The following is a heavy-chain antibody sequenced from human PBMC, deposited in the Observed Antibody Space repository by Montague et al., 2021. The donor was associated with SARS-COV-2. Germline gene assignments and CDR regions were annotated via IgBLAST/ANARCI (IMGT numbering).Heavy chain of an antibody. D-gene: IGHD3/OR15-3a*01. CDR1: GFTFSSYA. J-gene: IGHJ1*01. V-gene: IGHV3-23*03. CDR3: AKVDSVFA. CDR2: IYGATGRT. Sequence: SLRLSCAASGFTFSSYALSWVRQAPGKGLEWVSDIYGATGRTFYADSVKGRFTMSRENSKNTLYLQMNSLRVDDTAVYYCAKVDSVFAWGQGTLVTVSS.